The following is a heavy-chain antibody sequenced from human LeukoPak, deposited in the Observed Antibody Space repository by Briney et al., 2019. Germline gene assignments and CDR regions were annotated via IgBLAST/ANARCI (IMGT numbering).Heavy chain of an antibody. D-gene: IGHD6-13*01. CDR3: ARDASLAGIAAESVV. CDR1: GGSISSYY. CDR2: IYYSGST. V-gene: IGHV4-59*01. J-gene: IGHJ4*02. Sequence: SETLSLTCTVSGGSISSYYWSWIRQPPGKGLEWIGYIYYSGSTNYNPSLKSRVAISVDTSKNHFSLYLSSVTAAATAVYYGARDASLAGIAAESVVWGQGTLVTVSS.